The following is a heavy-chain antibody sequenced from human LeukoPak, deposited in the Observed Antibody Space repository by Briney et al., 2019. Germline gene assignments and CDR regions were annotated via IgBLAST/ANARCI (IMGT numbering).Heavy chain of an antibody. Sequence: ASVKVSCKASGYTFTGYYMHWVRQAPGQGLEWMGWIYPNSGGTNYAQKFQGRVTMTRDTSISTAYMELSRLRSDDTAVYYCARDPNYYDSSGPPDYWGQGTLVTVSS. CDR2: IYPNSGGT. CDR3: ARDPNYYDSSGPPDY. CDR1: GYTFTGYY. D-gene: IGHD3-22*01. V-gene: IGHV1-2*02. J-gene: IGHJ4*02.